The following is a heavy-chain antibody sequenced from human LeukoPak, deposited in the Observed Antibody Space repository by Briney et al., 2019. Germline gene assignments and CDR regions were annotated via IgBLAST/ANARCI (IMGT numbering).Heavy chain of an antibody. CDR2: INPNSGGT. CDR3: ARSVEMATITDY. J-gene: IGHJ4*02. CDR1: GYTSTGYY. V-gene: IGHV1-2*02. D-gene: IGHD5-24*01. Sequence: ASVKVSCKASGYTSTGYYMHWVRQAPGQGLEWMGCINPNSGGTNYAQKFQGRVTMTRDTSISTAYMELSRLRSDDTAVYYCARSVEMATITDYWGQGTLVTVSS.